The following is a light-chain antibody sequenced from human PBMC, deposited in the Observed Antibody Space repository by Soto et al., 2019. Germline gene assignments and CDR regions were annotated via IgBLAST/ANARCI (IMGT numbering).Light chain of an antibody. CDR2: NNH. Sequence: QSVLTQPPSVSGAPGQSVTISCTGTSSNIGAGYDIHWYQQPPGTAPKLVIYNNHNRPSGVPVRFSGSKSGTSGSLAITGLQAEDEADYFCQSYDGTLTGVIFGGGTQLTVL. V-gene: IGLV1-40*01. J-gene: IGLJ2*01. CDR1: SSNIGAGYD. CDR3: QSYDGTLTGVI.